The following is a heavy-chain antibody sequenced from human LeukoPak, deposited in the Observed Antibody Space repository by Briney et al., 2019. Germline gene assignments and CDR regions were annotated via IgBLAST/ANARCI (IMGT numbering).Heavy chain of an antibody. J-gene: IGHJ5*02. CDR3: ARVHDYGDPNWFDP. CDR1: GYTFTGYY. V-gene: IGHV1-2*02. Sequence: ASVKVSCKTSGYTFTGYYMHWVRQAPGQGLEWMGWINPNSGGTNYAQKFQGRVTMTRDTSISTAYMELSRLRSDDTAVYYCARVHDYGDPNWFDPWGQGTLVTVSS. CDR2: INPNSGGT. D-gene: IGHD4-17*01.